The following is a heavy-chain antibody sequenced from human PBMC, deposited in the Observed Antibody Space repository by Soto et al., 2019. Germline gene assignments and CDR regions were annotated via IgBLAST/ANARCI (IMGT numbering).Heavy chain of an antibody. CDR1: GASIRSYY. CDR2: VYTSDYT. J-gene: IGHJ6*02. D-gene: IGHD3-10*01. V-gene: IGHV4-4*08. CDR3: ASPAGHRGDFFYYNGMDV. Sequence: PSETLSLTCSVSGASIRSYYWHWIRQPPGKGLEWIGYVYTSDYTRYSSSLKSRVTISVDTSKSQFYLRLNSVTAADTAVYYCASPAGHRGDFFYYNGMDVWGQATTVTVSS.